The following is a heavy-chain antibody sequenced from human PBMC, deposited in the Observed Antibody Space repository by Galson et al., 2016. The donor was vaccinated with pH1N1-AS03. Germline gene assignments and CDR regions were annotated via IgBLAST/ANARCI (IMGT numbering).Heavy chain of an antibody. J-gene: IGHJ4*02. CDR3: ARDELWGRHDYLFHY. V-gene: IGHV4-39*07. Sequence: ETLSLTCSVSGASVSHYASYWGWIRQAPGKGLEWIATFSARGTTYHNPSLDSRLSISVDASKNQFSLKLNSMTAADTAVYYCARDELWGRHDYLFHYWGQGALVTVSS. CDR2: FSARGTT. CDR1: GASVSHYASY. D-gene: IGHD3-16*01.